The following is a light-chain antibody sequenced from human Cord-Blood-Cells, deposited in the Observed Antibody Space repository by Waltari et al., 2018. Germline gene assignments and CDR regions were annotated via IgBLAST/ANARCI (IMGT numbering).Light chain of an antibody. J-gene: IGLJ1*01. Sequence: QSALTQPRSVSGSPGQSVTISCTGTSSDVGGYNYVSWYQQHPGKAPKLMIYDVSKRPAGVPDRFSGSKSGNTASLTSSGLQAEDEADYYCCSYAGSYVFGTGTKVIVL. CDR3: CSYAGSYV. V-gene: IGLV2-11*01. CDR2: DVS. CDR1: SSDVGGYNY.